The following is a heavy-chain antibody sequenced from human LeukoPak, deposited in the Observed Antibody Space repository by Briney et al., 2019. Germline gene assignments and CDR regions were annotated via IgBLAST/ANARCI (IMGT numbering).Heavy chain of an antibody. D-gene: IGHD4-23*01. CDR3: ARVLGPGLRWSPFDY. CDR1: GGSISTSNYY. V-gene: IGHV4-39*07. CDR2: IFYSGST. J-gene: IGHJ4*02. Sequence: SETLSLTCTVSGGSISTSNYYWGWIRQPPGKGLEWIGNIFYSGSTYYSPSLKSRVTISVDTSKNQFSLKLSSVTAADTAVYYCARVLGPGLRWSPFDYWGQGTLVTVSS.